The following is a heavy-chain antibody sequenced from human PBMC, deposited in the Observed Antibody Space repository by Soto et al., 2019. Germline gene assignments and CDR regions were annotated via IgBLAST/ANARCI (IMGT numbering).Heavy chain of an antibody. D-gene: IGHD3-3*01. CDR2: ISYDGSNK. Sequence: QVQLVESGGGVVQPGRSLRLSCAASGFTFSSYAMHWVRQAPGKGLEWVAVISYDGSNKYYADSVKGRFTISRDNSKNTLYRQMNSLRADDTAVYYCAREGGDFWSGYYTSGFDYWGQGTLVTVSS. J-gene: IGHJ4*02. CDR1: GFTFSSYA. CDR3: AREGGDFWSGYYTSGFDY. V-gene: IGHV3-30-3*01.